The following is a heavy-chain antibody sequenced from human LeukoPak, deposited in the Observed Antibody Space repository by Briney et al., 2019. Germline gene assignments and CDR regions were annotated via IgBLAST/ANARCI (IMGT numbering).Heavy chain of an antibody. D-gene: IGHD2-15*01. CDR2: IYFSGST. CDR3: ARGLDGALRYFDL. CDR1: GGSISSFGHY. Sequence: SQTLSLTCTVSGGSISSFGHYWTWIRQHPGKGLEWVGYIYFSGSTYYNPSLKSRVSISVDTSKNHFSLKLSSVIAADTAVYYCARGLDGALRYFDLWGRGTLVSVSS. J-gene: IGHJ2*01. V-gene: IGHV4-31*03.